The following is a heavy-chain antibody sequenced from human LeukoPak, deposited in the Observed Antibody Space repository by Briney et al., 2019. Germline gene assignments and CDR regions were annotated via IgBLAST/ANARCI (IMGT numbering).Heavy chain of an antibody. Sequence: ASVKVSCKASGYSFTDNYIHWVRQAPGQGPEWMGWINANSGGTEYAQRFQGRITVTRDTSISTTYMELTSLTFDDTAVYFCARDSTYTGFDWRVSYYYGMDVWGQGTAVTVAS. V-gene: IGHV1-2*02. CDR1: GYSFTDNY. J-gene: IGHJ6*02. CDR3: ARDSTYTGFDWRVSYYYGMDV. CDR2: INANSGGT. D-gene: IGHD5-12*01.